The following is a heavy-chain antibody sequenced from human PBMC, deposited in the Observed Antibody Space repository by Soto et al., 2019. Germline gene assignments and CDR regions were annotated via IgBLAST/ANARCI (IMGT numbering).Heavy chain of an antibody. V-gene: IGHV4-31*03. D-gene: IGHD2-15*01. CDR1: GGSISSGGYY. J-gene: IGHJ5*02. Sequence: SETLSLTCTVSGGSISSGGYYWSWIRQHPGKGLEWIGYIYYSGSTYYNPSLKSRVTISVDTSKNQFSLKLSSVTAADTAVYYCAGGDCSGGSCYWFDPCAQGTLVTVSS. CDR2: IYYSGST. CDR3: AGGDCSGGSCYWFDP.